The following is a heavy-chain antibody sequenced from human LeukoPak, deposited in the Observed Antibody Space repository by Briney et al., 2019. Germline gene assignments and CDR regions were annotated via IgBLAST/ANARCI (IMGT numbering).Heavy chain of an antibody. J-gene: IGHJ4*02. CDR3: ANIPNSFGPDY. D-gene: IGHD3-16*01. CDR2: IPRDGSYE. V-gene: IGHV3-30*02. CDR1: GFSFSSYG. Sequence: GGSLRLSCAASGFSFSSYGMHWVRLAPGRGLEWVAFIPRDGSYEKCAGSVKGRFAISRDNSKSTLYLHMNSLRAEGTAVYYCANIPNSFGPDYWGQGSLVTVSS.